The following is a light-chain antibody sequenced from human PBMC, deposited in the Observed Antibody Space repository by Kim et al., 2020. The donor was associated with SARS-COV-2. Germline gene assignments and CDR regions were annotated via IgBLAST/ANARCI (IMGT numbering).Light chain of an antibody. J-gene: IGLJ3*02. Sequence: ELTQPPSVSVSPGQTASITCSGDKLGDKYACWYQQKPGQSPVLVIYQDSKRPSGIPERFSGSNSGNTATLTISGTQAMDEADYYCQAWDSSNWVFGGGTKLTV. V-gene: IGLV3-1*01. CDR3: QAWDSSNWV. CDR1: KLGDKY. CDR2: QDS.